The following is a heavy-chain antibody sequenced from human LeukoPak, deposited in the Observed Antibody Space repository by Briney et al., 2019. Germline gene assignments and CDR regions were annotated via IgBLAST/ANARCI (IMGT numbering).Heavy chain of an antibody. CDR3: ARQRIAARHVLGHFDL. CDR1: GGSISSSSYY. J-gene: IGHJ2*01. V-gene: IGHV4-39*01. D-gene: IGHD6-6*01. CDR2: IYYSGST. Sequence: SETLSLTCTVSGGSISSSSYYWGWIRQPPGKGLEWIGSIYYSGSTYYNPSLKSRVTISVDTSKNQFSLKLSSVTAADTAVYYCARQRIAARHVLGHFDLWGRGTLVTVSS.